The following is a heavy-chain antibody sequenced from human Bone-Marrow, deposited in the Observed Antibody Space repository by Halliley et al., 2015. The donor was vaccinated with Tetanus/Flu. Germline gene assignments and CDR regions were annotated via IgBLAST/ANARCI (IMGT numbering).Heavy chain of an antibody. CDR3: ARVILIRATPYSSSGMDV. D-gene: IGHD3-16*01. V-gene: IGHV4-30-2*01. Sequence: TLSLTCTVSGGSISSDAYSWSWIRQPPGKGLEWIGYIHHRGSTYYNPSPKRRITISVDTSKNQFSLNLSSAPAADTAVYYCARVILIRATPYSSSGMDVWGQGTMVAVSS. CDR2: IHHRGST. J-gene: IGHJ6*02. CDR1: GGSISSDAYS.